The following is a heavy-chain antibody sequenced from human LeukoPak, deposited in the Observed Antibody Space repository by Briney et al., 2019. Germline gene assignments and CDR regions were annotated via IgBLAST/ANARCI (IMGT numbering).Heavy chain of an antibody. CDR2: INPKTGVT. D-gene: IGHD1-26*01. CDR3: ARDLAMYSPDLDY. CDR1: GYTFTDYY. J-gene: IGHJ4*02. V-gene: IGHV1-2*02. Sequence: APVKVSCKASGYTFTDYYLHWVRQAPGHGLEWMGWINPKTGVTKYAQNFQGRVTMTRDTSINTAYMEVSRLRSDDTAVFYCARDLAMYSPDLDYWGQGTLVTVSS.